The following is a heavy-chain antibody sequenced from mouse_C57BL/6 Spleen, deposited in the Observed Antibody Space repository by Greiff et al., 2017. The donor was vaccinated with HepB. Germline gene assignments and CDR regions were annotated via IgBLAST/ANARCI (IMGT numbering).Heavy chain of an antibody. V-gene: IGHV5-17*01. Sequence: EVKLMESGGGLVKPGGSLKLSCAASGFTFSDYGMHWVRQAPEKGLEWVAYISSGSSTIYYADTVKGRFTISRDNAKNTLFLQMTSLRSEDTAMYYCARKESEAMDYWGQGTSVTVSS. CDR1: GFTFSDYG. J-gene: IGHJ4*01. CDR2: ISSGSSTI. CDR3: ARKESEAMDY.